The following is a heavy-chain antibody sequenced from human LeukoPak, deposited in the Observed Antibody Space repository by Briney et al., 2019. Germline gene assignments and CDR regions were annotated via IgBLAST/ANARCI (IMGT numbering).Heavy chain of an antibody. CDR3: ARGETQPEGCSGGSCYDYYFDY. Sequence: ASVKVSCKASGYTFTDYYIHWVRQAPGQGLEWMGWINPNSGGTEYAQKFQGWVTMTRDTSNSTAYMELTRLRSDDTAVYYCARGETQPEGCSGGSCYDYYFDYWGQGTLVTVSS. V-gene: IGHV1-2*04. J-gene: IGHJ4*02. CDR2: INPNSGGT. D-gene: IGHD2-15*01. CDR1: GYTFTDYY.